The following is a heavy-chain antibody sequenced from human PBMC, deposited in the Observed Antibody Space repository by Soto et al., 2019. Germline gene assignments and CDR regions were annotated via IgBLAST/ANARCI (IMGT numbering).Heavy chain of an antibody. V-gene: IGHV1-2*04. CDR1: GYTFTGYY. D-gene: IGHD3-22*01. CDR2: INPNSGGT. CDR3: ARQSGQYYYDSSGYYSRGYFDY. Sequence: QVQLVQSGAEVKKPGASVKVSCKASGYTFTGYYMHWVRQAPGQGLEWMGWINPNSGGTNYAQKFQGWVTMTRDTSISTAYMELSRLSSDDTAVYYCARQSGQYYYDSSGYYSRGYFDYWGQGTLVTVSS. J-gene: IGHJ4*02.